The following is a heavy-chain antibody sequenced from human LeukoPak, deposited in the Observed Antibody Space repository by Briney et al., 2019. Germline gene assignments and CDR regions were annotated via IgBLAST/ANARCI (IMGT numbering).Heavy chain of an antibody. D-gene: IGHD6-6*01. J-gene: IGHJ4*02. CDR3: ARSYSSSSNFDY. Sequence: GASVKVSCKASGYPFTSYGITWVRQAPGQGPEWMGWISAYTGNTNYAQKFQGRVSMTTGTSTTTAYMELRSLRSDDTAVHYCARSYSSSSNFDYWGQGTLVTVSS. V-gene: IGHV1-18*01. CDR1: GYPFTSYG. CDR2: ISAYTGNT.